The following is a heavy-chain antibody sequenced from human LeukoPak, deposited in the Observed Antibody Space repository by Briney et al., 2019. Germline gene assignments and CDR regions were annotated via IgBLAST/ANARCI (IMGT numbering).Heavy chain of an antibody. J-gene: IGHJ4*02. CDR1: GYTFTSYG. Sequence: ASVKVSCKASGYTFTSYGISWVRQAPGQGLEWMGWISAYNGNTNYAQKFQGRVTITRNTSISTAYMELSSLRSEDTAVYYCARGPVRYFDWLLPMAWFDYWGQGTLVTVSS. D-gene: IGHD3-9*01. V-gene: IGHV1-18*01. CDR3: ARGPVRYFDWLLPMAWFDY. CDR2: ISAYNGNT.